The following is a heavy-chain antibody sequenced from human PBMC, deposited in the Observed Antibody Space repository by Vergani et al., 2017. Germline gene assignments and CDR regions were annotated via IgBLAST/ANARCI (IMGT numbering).Heavy chain of an antibody. D-gene: IGHD6-13*01. V-gene: IGHV3-30*18. CDR1: GFTFSSYG. Sequence: QVQLVESGGGVVQPGRSLRLSCAASGFTFSSYGMHWVRQAPGKGLEWVAVISYDGSNKYYADSVKGRFTISRDNSKNTLYLQMNSLRAADTAVYYCAKDQGSSCGFDYWGQGTLVTVSS. CDR2: ISYDGSNK. J-gene: IGHJ4*02. CDR3: AKDQGSSCGFDY.